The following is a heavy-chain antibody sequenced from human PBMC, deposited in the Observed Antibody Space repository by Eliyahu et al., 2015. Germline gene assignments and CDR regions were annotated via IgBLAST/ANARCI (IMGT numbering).Heavy chain of an antibody. CDR3: TKGGATTATTATKGLDP. J-gene: IGHJ5*02. Sequence: EVWLLESGGGLVQPGGSLRLSCAASKFPFSNYAMSWVRQAPGKGLEWVSTISSSGETTYYADSVKGRFTISRDNSKNTLYLQMNSLRTEDRAVYHCTKGGATTATTATKGLDPWGQGTLVTVSS. CDR2: ISSSGETT. D-gene: IGHD4-17*01. V-gene: IGHV3-23*01. CDR1: KFPFSNYA.